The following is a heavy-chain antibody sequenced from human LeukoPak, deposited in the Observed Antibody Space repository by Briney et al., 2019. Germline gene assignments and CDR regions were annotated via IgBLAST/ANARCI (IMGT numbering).Heavy chain of an antibody. J-gene: IGHJ6*03. V-gene: IGHV4-34*01. Sequence: GSLRLSCAASGFTFSNAWMSWVRQAPGKGLEWVGEINHSGSTNYNPSLKSRVTISVDTSKNQFSLKLSSVTAADTAVYYCARLFGYSSSWYSVPRNYYMDVWGKGTTVTISS. D-gene: IGHD6-13*01. CDR1: GFTFSNAW. CDR2: INHSGST. CDR3: ARLFGYSSSWYSVPRNYYMDV.